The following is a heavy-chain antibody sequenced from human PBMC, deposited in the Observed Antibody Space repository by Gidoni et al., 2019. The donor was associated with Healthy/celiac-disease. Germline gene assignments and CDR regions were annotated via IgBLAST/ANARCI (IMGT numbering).Heavy chain of an antibody. J-gene: IGHJ4*02. V-gene: IGHV3-30*04. CDR3: ARGLLWFGESH. CDR1: GFTFSSYA. CDR2: ISYDGSNK. D-gene: IGHD3-10*01. Sequence: QVQLVASGGGVVQPGRSLSLSCAASGFTFSSYAMHWVRQAPGKGLEWVAVISYDGSNKYYADSVKGRFTISRDNSKNTLYLQMNSLRAEDTAVYYCARGLLWFGESHWGQGTLVTVSS.